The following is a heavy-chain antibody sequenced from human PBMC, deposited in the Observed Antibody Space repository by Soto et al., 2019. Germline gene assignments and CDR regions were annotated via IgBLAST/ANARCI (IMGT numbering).Heavy chain of an antibody. V-gene: IGHV3-73*01. CDR3: TRSPPYCSSTSCYVGWSPPKTDYYYYYMDV. D-gene: IGHD2-2*01. J-gene: IGHJ6*03. Sequence: GGSLILSCAASGLTFSGSAMHWVRQAPGKGPERVGRIRSKANSYATAYAASVKGRFTISRDDSKNTAYLQMNSLKTEDTAVYYCTRSPPYCSSTSCYVGWSPPKTDYYYYYMDVWGKGATVTVSS. CDR1: GLTFSGSA. CDR2: IRSKANSYAT.